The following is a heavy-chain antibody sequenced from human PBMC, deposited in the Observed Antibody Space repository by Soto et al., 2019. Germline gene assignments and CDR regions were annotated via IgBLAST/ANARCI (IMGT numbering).Heavy chain of an antibody. CDR3: ARLPWAGYGGVFDP. Sequence: PSETLSLTCTVSGVSISSYYWSWIRQPPGKGLEWIGYIYYSGSTNYNPSLKSRVTISVDTSKNQFSLKLSSVTAADTAVYFCARLPWAGYGGVFDPWGQGTLVTVSS. CDR1: GVSISSYY. CDR2: IYYSGST. V-gene: IGHV4-59*01. J-gene: IGHJ5*02. D-gene: IGHD2-8*02.